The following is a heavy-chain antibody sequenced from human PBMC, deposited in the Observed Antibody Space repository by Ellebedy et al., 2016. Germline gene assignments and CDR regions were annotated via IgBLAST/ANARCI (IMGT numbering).Heavy chain of an antibody. CDR3: ARDGSEWSRDY. V-gene: IGHV3-33*01. D-gene: IGHD3-3*01. J-gene: IGHJ4*02. CDR2: IWYDGSNK. CDR1: GFTFSSYG. Sequence: GESLKISXAASGFTFSSYGMHWVRQAPGKGLEWVAVIWYDGSNKYYADSVKGRFIISRDNAKNSLFLQMNSLRVEDTAVYYCARDGSEWSRDYWGQGTLVTVSS.